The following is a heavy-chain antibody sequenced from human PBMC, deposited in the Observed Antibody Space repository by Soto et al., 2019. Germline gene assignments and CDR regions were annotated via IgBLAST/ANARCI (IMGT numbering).Heavy chain of an antibody. Sequence: GASVKVSCKASGFTFTSSAVQWVRQARGQRLEWIGWIVVGSGNTNYAQKFQERVTITRDMSTSTAYMELSSLRSEDTAVYYCAIALMVYAIPAYWYFDLWGRGTLVTVSS. CDR1: GFTFTSSA. J-gene: IGHJ2*01. CDR2: IVVGSGNT. CDR3: AIALMVYAIPAYWYFDL. V-gene: IGHV1-58*01. D-gene: IGHD2-8*01.